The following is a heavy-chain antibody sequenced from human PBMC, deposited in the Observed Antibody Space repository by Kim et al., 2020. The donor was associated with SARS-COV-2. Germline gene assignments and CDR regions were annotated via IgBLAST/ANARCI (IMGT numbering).Heavy chain of an antibody. CDR3: AKDKATERWLQLVGWWYFDL. D-gene: IGHD5-12*01. V-gene: IGHV3-9*01. J-gene: IGHJ2*01. Sequence: RFTISRDNAKNSLYLQMNSLRAEDTALYYCAKDKATERWLQLVGWWYFDLWGRGTLVTVSS.